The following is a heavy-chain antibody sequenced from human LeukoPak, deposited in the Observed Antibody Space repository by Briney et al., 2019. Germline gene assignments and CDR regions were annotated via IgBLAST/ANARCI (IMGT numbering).Heavy chain of an antibody. CDR1: GGTFSSYA. CDR3: ARGPLYCSSTSCTTYYYYYYYMDV. D-gene: IGHD2-2*01. CDR2: IIPIFGTA. Sequence: SVKVSCTASGGTFSSYAISWVRQAPGQGLEWMGGIIPIFGTANYAQKFQGRVTITTDESTSTAYMELSSLRSEDTAVYYCARGPLYCSSTSCTTYYYYYYYMDVWGKGTTVTVSS. V-gene: IGHV1-69*05. J-gene: IGHJ6*03.